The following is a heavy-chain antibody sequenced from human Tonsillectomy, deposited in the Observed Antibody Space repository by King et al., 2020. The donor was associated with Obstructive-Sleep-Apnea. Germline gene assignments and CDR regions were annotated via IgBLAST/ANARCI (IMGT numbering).Heavy chain of an antibody. Sequence: QLVQSGAEVKKPGASVKVSCKASGYTITGYGVSWVRQAPGQGLEWMACISAYNGNTNYAQKFQGRVTVTTDTSTSTAYMELRSLTSDDTAVYYCARDSNYGGNSEGWLDPWGQGTPVTVSS. J-gene: IGHJ5*02. CDR3: ARDSNYGGNSEGWLDP. CDR2: ISAYNGNT. V-gene: IGHV1-18*01. D-gene: IGHD4-23*01. CDR1: GYTITGYG.